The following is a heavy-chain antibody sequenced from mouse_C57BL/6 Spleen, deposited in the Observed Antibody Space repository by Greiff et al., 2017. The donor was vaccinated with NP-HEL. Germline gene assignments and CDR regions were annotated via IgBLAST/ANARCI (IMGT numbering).Heavy chain of an antibody. Sequence: QVQLQQSGPELVKPGASVKISCKASGYAFSSSWMNWVKQRPGKGLEWIGRIYPGDGDTNYNGKFKGKATLTADKSSSTAYMQLSSLTSEDSAVYFCAREGGYYGNFSWFAYWGQGTLVTVSA. V-gene: IGHV1-82*01. CDR3: AREGGYYGNFSWFAY. CDR1: GYAFSSSW. D-gene: IGHD2-1*01. CDR2: IYPGDGDT. J-gene: IGHJ3*01.